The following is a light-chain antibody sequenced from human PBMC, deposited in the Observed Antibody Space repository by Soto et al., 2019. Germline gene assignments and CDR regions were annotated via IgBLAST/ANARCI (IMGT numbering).Light chain of an antibody. CDR3: QQLNSYPRT. CDR2: GAS. J-gene: IGKJ1*01. V-gene: IGKV1-9*01. CDR1: QGISSF. Sequence: IQLTQSPSSLSASVGDRVTITCRASQGISSFLAWYQQKPGKAPNLLIYGASTLQSGVPSRFSGSGSGTDLTLTIVILQPEDVATYYCQQLNSYPRTFGQGTKVEVK.